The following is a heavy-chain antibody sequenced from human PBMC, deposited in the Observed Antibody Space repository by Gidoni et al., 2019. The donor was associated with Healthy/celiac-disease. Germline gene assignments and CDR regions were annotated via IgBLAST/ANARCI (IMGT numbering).Heavy chain of an antibody. CDR1: GFTFSSYS. CDR3: AREGITFQGGLNAFDI. Sequence: EVQLVESGGGLVKPGGSLRLACAASGFTFSSYSMNWVRQAPGKGLEWVSSISSSSSYIYYADSAKGRFTISRDNAKNSLYLQMNSLRAEDTAVYYCAREGITFQGGLNAFDIWGQGTMVTVSS. D-gene: IGHD3-16*01. J-gene: IGHJ3*02. CDR2: ISSSSSYI. V-gene: IGHV3-21*01.